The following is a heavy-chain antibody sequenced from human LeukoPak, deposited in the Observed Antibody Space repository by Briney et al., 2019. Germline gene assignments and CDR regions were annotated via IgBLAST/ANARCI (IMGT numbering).Heavy chain of an antibody. CDR2: IYTSGST. D-gene: IGHD3-10*01. Sequence: PSETLSLTCTVSGGSLSSYYWSWIRQPAGKGLEWIGRIYTSGSTNYNPSLKSRVTMSVDTSKNQFSPKLSSVTAADTAVYYCARDKGSGSYYQYYYYYMDVWGKGTTVTVSS. CDR3: ARDKGSGSYYQYYYYYMDV. V-gene: IGHV4-4*07. CDR1: GGSLSSYY. J-gene: IGHJ6*03.